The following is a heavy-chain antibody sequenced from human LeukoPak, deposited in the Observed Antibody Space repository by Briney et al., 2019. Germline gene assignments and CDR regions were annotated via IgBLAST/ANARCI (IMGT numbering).Heavy chain of an antibody. CDR1: GDSVSSNSAA. V-gene: IGHV6-1*01. J-gene: IGHJ4*02. Sequence: SQTLSLTCAISGDSVSSNSAAWHWIRQSPSRGLEWLGRTYYRSDWYHDYAVAVKSRISIYPDTSKNQFSLHLNSVTPEDTAVYYCVTRYYDSWGQGTLVIVSS. CDR3: VTRYYDS. CDR2: TYYRSDWYH.